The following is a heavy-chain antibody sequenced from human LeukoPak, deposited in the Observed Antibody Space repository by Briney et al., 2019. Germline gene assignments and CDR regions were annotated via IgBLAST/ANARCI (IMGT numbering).Heavy chain of an antibody. Sequence: GGSLRLSCAASGFTFSSYWMHWVRQAPGKGLVWVSRINSDGSSTSYADSVKGRFTISRDNAKNTLYLQMNSLRAEDTAVYYCAGGRMDDILTGPPYWGQGTLVTVSS. CDR3: AGGRMDDILTGPPY. J-gene: IGHJ4*02. V-gene: IGHV3-74*01. CDR2: INSDGSST. CDR1: GFTFSSYW. D-gene: IGHD3-9*01.